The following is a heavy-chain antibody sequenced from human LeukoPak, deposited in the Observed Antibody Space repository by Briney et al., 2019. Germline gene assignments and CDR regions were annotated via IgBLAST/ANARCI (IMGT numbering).Heavy chain of an antibody. V-gene: IGHV3-48*02. D-gene: IGHD3-10*01. J-gene: IGHJ4*02. CDR2: ISNRISTI. CDR3: ARDLDYYGSGNDY. Sequence: PGGSLRLSCAASGFTFSRYSMNWVRQAPGKGLEWVSYISNRISTIYYADSVKGRFTISRDNAKNSLYLQTNSLRDEDTAVYYCARDLDYYGSGNDYWGQGTLVTVSS. CDR1: GFTFSRYS.